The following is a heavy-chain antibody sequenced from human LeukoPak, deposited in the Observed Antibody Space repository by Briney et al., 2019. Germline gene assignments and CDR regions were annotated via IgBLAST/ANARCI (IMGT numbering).Heavy chain of an antibody. CDR1: GGSISSYY. J-gene: IGHJ4*02. V-gene: IGHV4-59*08. CDR2: IYYSGST. CDR3: ARQGGSWTYFDY. Sequence: SETLSLTCTVSGGSISSYYWSWIRQPPGKGLEWIGYIYYSGSTNYNPSLKSRVTISVDKSKNQFSLKLSSVTAADTAVYYCARQGGSWTYFDYWGQGTLVTVSS. D-gene: IGHD6-13*01.